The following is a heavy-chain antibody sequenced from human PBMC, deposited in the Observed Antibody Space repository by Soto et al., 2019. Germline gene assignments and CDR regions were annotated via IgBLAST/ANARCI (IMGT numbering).Heavy chain of an antibody. J-gene: IGHJ6*02. CDR1: GYTFTSYY. D-gene: IGHD1-1*01. Sequence: ASVKVSCKASGYTFTSYYMHWVRQAPGQGLEWMGIINPSGGSTSYAQKFQGRVTMTRDTSTSTVYMELSSLRSEDTAVYYCARVGESTTGTDYYYYYCMDVWGQGPTVTVSS. CDR2: INPSGGST. CDR3: ARVGESTTGTDYYYYYCMDV. V-gene: IGHV1-46*01.